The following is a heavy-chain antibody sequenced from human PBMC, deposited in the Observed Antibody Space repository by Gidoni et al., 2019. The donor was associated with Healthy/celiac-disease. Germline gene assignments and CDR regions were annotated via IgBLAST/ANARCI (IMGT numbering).Heavy chain of an antibody. CDR1: GGSISSSSYY. D-gene: IGHD2-2*01. Sequence: QLQLQESGPGLVKPSETLSLTCTVSGGSISSSSYYWGWIRQPPGKGLEWIGSIYYSGSTSYNPSLKSRVTISVDTSKNQFSLKLSSVTAADTAVYYCASLELGYCSSTSCYPPGGFDPWGQGTLVTVSS. CDR2: IYYSGST. J-gene: IGHJ5*02. CDR3: ASLELGYCSSTSCYPPGGFDP. V-gene: IGHV4-39*01.